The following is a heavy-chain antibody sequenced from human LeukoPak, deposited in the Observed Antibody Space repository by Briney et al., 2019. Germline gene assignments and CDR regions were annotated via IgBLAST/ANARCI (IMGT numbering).Heavy chain of an antibody. D-gene: IGHD6-13*01. CDR2: IYYSGST. J-gene: IGHJ6*03. CDR3: ARSSSPDYYYYYMDV. Sequence: SETLSLTCTVSGGSISSYYWSWIRQPPGKGLEWIGYIYYSGSTNYNPSLKSRVAISVDTSKNQSSLKLSSVTAADTAVYYCARSSSPDYYYYYMDVWGKGTTVTVSS. V-gene: IGHV4-59*01. CDR1: GGSISSYY.